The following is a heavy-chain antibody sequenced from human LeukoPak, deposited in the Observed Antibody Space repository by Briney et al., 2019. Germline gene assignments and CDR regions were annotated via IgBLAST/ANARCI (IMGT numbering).Heavy chain of an antibody. Sequence: PSETLSLTCSVFGASITNYYWTWIRRPAGKGLEWIGHIFHTGRSNYNPSLKSRLSMSVDTSKKEVSLRLNSVTAADTAVYYCGRGDSSPGNWGQGTLVTVSS. CDR2: IFHTGRS. CDR3: GRGDSSPGN. CDR1: GASITNYY. J-gene: IGHJ4*02. D-gene: IGHD6-13*01. V-gene: IGHV4-4*07.